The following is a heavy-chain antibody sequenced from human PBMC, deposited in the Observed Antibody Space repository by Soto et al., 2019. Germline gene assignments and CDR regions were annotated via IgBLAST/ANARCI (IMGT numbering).Heavy chain of an antibody. D-gene: IGHD6-19*01. J-gene: IGHJ4*02. CDR1: GGSTSSYF. CDR3: ARDTSSGWYDI. Sequence: PSETLSLTCTVSGGSTSSYFWSWIRQPPGKGLEWIGYIYYSGSTNYNPSLKSRVTISVDTSKNQFSLKLSSVTAADAAVYYCARDTSSGWYDIWGQGTLVTVSS. CDR2: IYYSGST. V-gene: IGHV4-59*01.